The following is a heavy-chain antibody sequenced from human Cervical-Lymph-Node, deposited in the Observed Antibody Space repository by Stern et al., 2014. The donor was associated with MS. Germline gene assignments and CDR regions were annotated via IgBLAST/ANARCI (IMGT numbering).Heavy chain of an antibody. J-gene: IGHJ4*02. Sequence: QLQLQESGPGLLKPSETLSLTCTVSGGSITSSYHWGWIRQPPGKGLEWIGTIYYGGRTYYNPSLKSRLSLPVDTSKSQFSLMLTSVTASDTAVYYCARHKPSPLSSPRPLDYWGQGTLVAVSS. D-gene: IGHD6-6*01. CDR2: IYYGGRT. V-gene: IGHV4-39*01. CDR1: GGSITSSYH. CDR3: ARHKPSPLSSPRPLDY.